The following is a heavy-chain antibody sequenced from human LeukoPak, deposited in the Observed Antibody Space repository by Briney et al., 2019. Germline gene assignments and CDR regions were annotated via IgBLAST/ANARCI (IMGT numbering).Heavy chain of an antibody. CDR2: INAGNGNT. J-gene: IGHJ6*02. CDR3: ARVITIFGVVIISPMDV. V-gene: IGHV1-3*01. CDR1: GYTFTSYA. Sequence: GASMKVSCKASGYTFTSYAMHWVRQAPGQRLEWMGWINAGNGNTKYSQKFQGRVTITRDTSASTAYMELSSLRSEDTAVYYCARVITIFGVVIISPMDVWGQGTTVTVSS. D-gene: IGHD3-3*01.